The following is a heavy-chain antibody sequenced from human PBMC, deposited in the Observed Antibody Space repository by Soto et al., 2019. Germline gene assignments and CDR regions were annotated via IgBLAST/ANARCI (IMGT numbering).Heavy chain of an antibody. J-gene: IGHJ6*02. CDR2: ISSSSSYI. D-gene: IGHD2-2*01. Sequence: GGSLRLSCAASGFTFSSYSMNWVRQAPGKGLEWVSSISSSSSYIYYADSVKGRFTISRDNAKNSLYLQMNSLRAEDTAVYYCARDRIAVVPAALGYYGMDVWGQGTTVTVSS. CDR3: ARDRIAVVPAALGYYGMDV. V-gene: IGHV3-21*01. CDR1: GFTFSSYS.